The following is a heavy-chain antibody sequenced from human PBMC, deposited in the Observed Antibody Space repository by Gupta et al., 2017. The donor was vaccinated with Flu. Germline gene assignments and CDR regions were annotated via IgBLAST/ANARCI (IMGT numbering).Heavy chain of an antibody. Sequence: QVQLQQWGAGLLKPSETLSLTSAVYGGPFSGSYWTWIRQIPGKGLEWIGEINRLGSANYNPSLKSRVTISVDTSKSQFSLNLTSVSAADTAVYYCAKKGPDMTIAADKWGQGTLVTVSS. J-gene: IGHJ4*02. V-gene: IGHV4-34*01. CDR3: AKKGPDMTIAADK. D-gene: IGHD6-13*01. CDR2: INRLGSA. CDR1: GGPFSGSY.